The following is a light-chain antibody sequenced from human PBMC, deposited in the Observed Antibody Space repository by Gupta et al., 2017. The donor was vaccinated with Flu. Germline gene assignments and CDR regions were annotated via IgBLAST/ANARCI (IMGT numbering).Light chain of an antibody. J-gene: IGLJ3*02. CDR1: SSNIGSKS. CDR3: AAWDDSLNGRV. V-gene: IGLV1-44*01. Sequence: QSVLTQPPSASGTPGQSVTSSCSGSSSNIGSKSVNWYQQLPGTAPNLLIYSNNQPPSGVPARFSGSKSGTSASLAISGLQSEDEADYFCAAWDDSLNGRVFGGGTKLTVL. CDR2: SNN.